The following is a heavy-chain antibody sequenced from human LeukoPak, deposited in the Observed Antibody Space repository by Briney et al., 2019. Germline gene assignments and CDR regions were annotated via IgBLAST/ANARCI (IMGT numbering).Heavy chain of an antibody. V-gene: IGHV1-2*02. D-gene: IGHD3-16*01. J-gene: IGHJ1*01. CDR2: INPNSGGT. CDR3: ARDRTGVFPEYFQH. CDR1: GYTFTCYY. Sequence: AAVKVSFKCSGYTFTCYYMHLVRQAPGQGLGWVGWINPNSGGTNYAQKFQGRVTMTRDTAISTAYMELSRLRSDDTAVYSCARDRTGVFPEYFQHWGQGTLVTVSS.